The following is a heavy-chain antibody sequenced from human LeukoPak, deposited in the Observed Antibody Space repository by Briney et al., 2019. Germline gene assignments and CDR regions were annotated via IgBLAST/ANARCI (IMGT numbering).Heavy chain of an antibody. J-gene: IGHJ4*02. V-gene: IGHV4-34*01. CDR2: VNHSGNT. CDR3: AKDLREIVVVITDSRGDY. D-gene: IGHD3-22*01. Sequence: SETLSLTCAVYGGSFSGYYWTWIRQPLGKGLEWIGEVNHSGNTNYNPSLKSRVTISADTSKNQFSLKLSSVTAADTAVYYCAKDLREIVVVITDSRGDYWGQGTLVTVSS. CDR1: GGSFSGYY.